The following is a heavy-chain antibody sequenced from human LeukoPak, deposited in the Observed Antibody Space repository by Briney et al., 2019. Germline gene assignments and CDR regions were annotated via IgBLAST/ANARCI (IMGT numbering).Heavy chain of an antibody. CDR1: GFTFSNAW. V-gene: IGHV3-15*01. Sequence: GGSLRLSCAASGFTFSNAWMSWVRQAPGKGLEWVGLIKSKTDGGTTDYAAPVKGRFTISRDDSKNTLYLQMNSLRAEDTAVYYCAKDPKYYDFWSGSHWFDPWGQGTLVTVSS. D-gene: IGHD3-3*01. CDR3: AKDPKYYDFWSGSHWFDP. CDR2: IKSKTDGGTT. J-gene: IGHJ5*02.